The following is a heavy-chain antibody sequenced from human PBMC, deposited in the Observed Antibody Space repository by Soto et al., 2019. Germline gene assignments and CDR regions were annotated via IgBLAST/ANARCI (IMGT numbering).Heavy chain of an antibody. CDR3: ARNLVP. J-gene: IGHJ5*02. V-gene: IGHV1-18*01. D-gene: IGHD3-16*02. CDR1: GYTFTSFG. CDR2: ISGYNGET. Sequence: QVQLVQSGPEVKKPGASVRVSCKASGYTFTSFGIGWVRQGPGRGLEWMGWISGYNGETVYAQKFQSRVTLTSETSTNTAYMELRSLTSEDTAVYYCARNLVPGGQGTLVTVSS.